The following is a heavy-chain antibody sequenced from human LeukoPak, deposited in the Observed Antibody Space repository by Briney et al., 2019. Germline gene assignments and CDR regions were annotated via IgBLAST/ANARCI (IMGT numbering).Heavy chain of an antibody. CDR3: AREVRHWNDEDGTDAFDI. CDR1: GGTFSSYA. Sequence: SVKVSCKASGGTFSSYAISWVRQAPGQGLEWMGRIIPILGIANYAQKFQGRVTITADKSTSTAYMELSSLRSEDTAVYYCAREVRHWNDEDGTDAFDIWGQGTMVTVSS. CDR2: IIPILGIA. J-gene: IGHJ3*02. D-gene: IGHD1-1*01. V-gene: IGHV1-69*04.